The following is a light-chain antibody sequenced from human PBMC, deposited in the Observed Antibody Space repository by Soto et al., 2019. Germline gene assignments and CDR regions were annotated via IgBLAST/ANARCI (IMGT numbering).Light chain of an antibody. V-gene: IGLV2-14*03. J-gene: IGLJ2*01. Sequence: QSALTQPASVSGSPGQSITISCTGTSSDVGGYNYVSWYQHHPGKAPKLMIYDVSNRPSGLSNRFSGSKSGNTASLTISGLQAEDETNYYCSSYTSNNTLVFGGGTKLTVL. CDR2: DVS. CDR1: SSDVGGYNY. CDR3: SSYTSNNTLV.